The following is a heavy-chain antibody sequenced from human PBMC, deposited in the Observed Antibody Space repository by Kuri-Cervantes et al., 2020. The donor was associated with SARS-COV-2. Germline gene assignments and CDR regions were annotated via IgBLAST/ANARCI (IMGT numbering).Heavy chain of an antibody. Sequence: ASVKVSCKASGYTFTSYYMHWVRQAPGQGLEWMGIINPSGGSTSCAQKFQGRVTMTRDTSTSTVYMELSSLRSEDTAVYYCARAQEHNAQQLAGVDYWGQGTLVTVSS. J-gene: IGHJ4*02. CDR2: INPSGGST. CDR3: ARAQEHNAQQLAGVDY. D-gene: IGHD6-13*01. CDR1: GYTFTSYY. V-gene: IGHV1-46*01.